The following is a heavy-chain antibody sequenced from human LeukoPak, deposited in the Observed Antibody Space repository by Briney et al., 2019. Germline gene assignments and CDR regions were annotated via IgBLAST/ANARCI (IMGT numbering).Heavy chain of an antibody. V-gene: IGHV4-34*01. CDR1: GGSFTDYF. J-gene: IGHJ6*02. Sequence: SETLSLTCDVFGGSFTDYFWTWIRQSPGKGLEWIGEINDYIGNTNYNSSLSSRVSISLEKSKNQFSLELRSVTAADTAVYYCARGRIAKIVVVHSFQYGMDVWGQGTTVTVSS. CDR3: ARGRIAKIVVVHSFQYGMDV. D-gene: IGHD3-22*01. CDR2: INDYIGNT.